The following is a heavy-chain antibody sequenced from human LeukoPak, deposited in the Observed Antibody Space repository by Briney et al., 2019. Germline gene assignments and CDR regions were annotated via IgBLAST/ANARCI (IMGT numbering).Heavy chain of an antibody. CDR2: IKEDGTYT. CDR3: ARDFDMGITPGDDFDF. CDR1: GFSFSKYW. D-gene: IGHD3-9*01. V-gene: IGHV3-74*01. J-gene: IGHJ4*02. Sequence: GGSLRLSCAASGFSFSKYWMHWVRQTPGGGLVWVARIKEDGTYTSYADSVKGRFTISRDNARNTVFLQMNSLRAEDTAVYYCARDFDMGITPGDDFDFWGQGTLVTVSS.